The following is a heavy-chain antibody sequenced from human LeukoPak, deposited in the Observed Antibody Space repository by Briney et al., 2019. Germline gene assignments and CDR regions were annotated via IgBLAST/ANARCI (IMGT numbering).Heavy chain of an antibody. CDR2: TYNRAKWYN. V-gene: IGHV6-1*01. CDR3: AREGGQQLATPFDY. CDR1: GDSVSSNSAA. D-gene: IGHD6-13*01. Sequence: SQTLSITSAISGDSVSSNSAAWNWIRQSASRGLEWLGRTYNRAKWYNDYAVSVKSRITINPDTSKNHVALQLNSVAPEDTAVYYCAREGGQQLATPFDYWGQGTLVTVSS. J-gene: IGHJ4*02.